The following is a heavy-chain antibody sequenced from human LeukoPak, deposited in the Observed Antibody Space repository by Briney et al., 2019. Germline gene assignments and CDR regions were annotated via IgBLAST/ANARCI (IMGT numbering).Heavy chain of an antibody. CDR3: ASDILTDYYYYGMDV. Sequence: SVKVSCKASGGTFSIYAIRWVRQAPGQGLEWMGRIIPILGIANYAQKFQGRVTITADKSTSTAYMELSSLRSEDTAVYYCASDILTDYYYYGMDVWGQGTTVTVSS. CDR1: GGTFSIYA. CDR2: IIPILGIA. J-gene: IGHJ6*02. D-gene: IGHD3-9*01. V-gene: IGHV1-69*04.